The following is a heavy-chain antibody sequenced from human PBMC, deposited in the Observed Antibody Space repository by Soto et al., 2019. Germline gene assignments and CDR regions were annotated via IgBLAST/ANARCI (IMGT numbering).Heavy chain of an antibody. CDR1: VWSFSGYY. J-gene: IGHJ2*01. CDR2: INHNGST. V-gene: IGHV4-34*01. Sequence: QVQLQQWGAGLLKPSETLSLTCAVYVWSFSGYYWSWIRQPPGKGLEWIGEINHNGSTNYNPSLKSRVTISVDTSKNQFSLKLSSVTAADTAVYYCARMAVVIAIRYFDLWGRGTLVTVSS. CDR3: ARMAVVIAIRYFDL. D-gene: IGHD2-21*01.